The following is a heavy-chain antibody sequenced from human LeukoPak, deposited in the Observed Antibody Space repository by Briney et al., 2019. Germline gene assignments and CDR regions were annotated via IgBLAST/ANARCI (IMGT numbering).Heavy chain of an antibody. J-gene: IGHJ4*02. CDR3: AATAYDSSGYYLQY. V-gene: IGHV5-51*01. CDR2: IYPGDSDT. Sequence: GESLKISCKGSGYNFISYWIGWVRQMPGNGLEWMGIIYPGDSDTRYNPSFQGQVTISADKSISTAYLQWSSLKASDTAMYYCAATAYDSSGYYLQYWGQGTLVTVSS. CDR1: GYNFISYW. D-gene: IGHD3-22*01.